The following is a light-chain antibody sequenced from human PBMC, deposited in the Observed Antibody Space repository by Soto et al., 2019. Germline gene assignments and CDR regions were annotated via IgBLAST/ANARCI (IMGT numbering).Light chain of an antibody. CDR3: SSYTNSGTFVV. J-gene: IGLJ2*01. CDR2: GVS. CDR1: SSDVGAYNY. Sequence: QSVLTQPASVSGSPGQSITISCTGTSSDVGAYNYVSWYQQQPGKAPKLMIYGVSDRPSGVSDRFSGSKSDNTASLTISGLQAEDEADYFCSSYTNSGTFVVFGGGTKLPVL. V-gene: IGLV2-14*01.